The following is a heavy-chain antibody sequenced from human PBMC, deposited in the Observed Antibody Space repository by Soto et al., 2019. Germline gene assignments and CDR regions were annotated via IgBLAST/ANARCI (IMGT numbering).Heavy chain of an antibody. D-gene: IGHD2-15*01. CDR1: GYTFTGYY. CDR3: ARGGLDSNCSGGSCYSY. V-gene: IGHV1-2*02. J-gene: IGHJ4*02. Sequence: QVQLVQPGAEVKKPGASVKVSCKASGYTFTGYYMHWVRQAPGQGLEWMGWINPNSGGTNYAQKFQGGVTMTRDTSISTAYMELSRLRSDDTAVYYCARGGLDSNCSGGSCYSYWGQGTLVTVSS. CDR2: INPNSGGT.